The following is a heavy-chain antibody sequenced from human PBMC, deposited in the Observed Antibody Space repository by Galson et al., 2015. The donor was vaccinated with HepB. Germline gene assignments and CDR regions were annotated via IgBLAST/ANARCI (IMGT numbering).Heavy chain of an antibody. CDR2: ISGSGGGT. CDR1: GFTFSSYA. Sequence: SLRLSCAASGFTFSSYAMSWVRQAPGKGLEWVSSISGSGGGTYYADSVKGRFTISRDNSKNTLYLQVSRLRAEDTAVYYCAKDSSGSWYGDWFDPWGQGTLVTVSS. J-gene: IGHJ5*02. CDR3: AKDSSGSWYGDWFDP. V-gene: IGHV3-23*01. D-gene: IGHD6-13*01.